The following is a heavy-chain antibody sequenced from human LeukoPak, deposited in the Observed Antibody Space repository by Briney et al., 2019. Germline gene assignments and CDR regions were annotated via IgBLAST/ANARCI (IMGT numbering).Heavy chain of an antibody. J-gene: IGHJ4*02. V-gene: IGHV4-59*01. D-gene: IGHD1-26*01. Sequence: SETLSLTCTVSGGSISSYYWSWIRQPPGKGLEWIGYIYYSGSTNYNPSLKSRVTISVDTSKNHCSLKLSSVTAADTAVYYCARAAVGATVDYWGQGTLVTVSS. CDR1: GGSISSYY. CDR2: IYYSGST. CDR3: ARAAVGATVDY.